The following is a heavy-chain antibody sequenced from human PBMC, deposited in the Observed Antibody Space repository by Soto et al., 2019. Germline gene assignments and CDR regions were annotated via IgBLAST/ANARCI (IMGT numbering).Heavy chain of an antibody. CDR3: ARWDYDFWSGPIQGAFDI. D-gene: IGHD3-3*01. CDR2: INHSGST. J-gene: IGHJ3*02. CDR1: GGSFSGYY. V-gene: IGHV4-34*01. Sequence: QVQLQQWGAGLLKPSETLSLTCAVYGGSFSGYYWSWIRQPPGKGLEWIEEINHSGSTNYNPSLKSRVTISVDTSKNQFSLKLSSVTAADTAVYYCARWDYDFWSGPIQGAFDIWGQGTMVTVSS.